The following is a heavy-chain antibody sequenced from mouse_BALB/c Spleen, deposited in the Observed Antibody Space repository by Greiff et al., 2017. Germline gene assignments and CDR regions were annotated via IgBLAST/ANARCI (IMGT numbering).Heavy chain of an antibody. Sequence: VKLMESGAELVRPGSSVKISCKASGYAFSSYWMNWVKQRPGQGLEWIGQIYPGDGDTNYNGKFKGKATLTADKSSSTAYMQLSSLTSEDSAVYFCARHAWFAYWGQGTLVTVSA. CDR3: ARHAWFAY. CDR1: GYAFSSYW. J-gene: IGHJ3*01. V-gene: IGHV1-80*01. CDR2: IYPGDGDT.